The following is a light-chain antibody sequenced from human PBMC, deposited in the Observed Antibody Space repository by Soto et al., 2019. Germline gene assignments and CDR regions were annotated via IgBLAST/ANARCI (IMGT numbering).Light chain of an antibody. Sequence: DIQMTQSPSTLSASVGDRVTVTCRASQSISSWLAWYQQKLGKAPKLLIYDASNLETGVPSRFSGSGSGTEFTFTITSLQPEDIATYYCHQYDTVPYDFGPGTKVDIK. V-gene: IGKV1-5*01. CDR2: DAS. CDR3: HQYDTVPYD. CDR1: QSISSW. J-gene: IGKJ3*01.